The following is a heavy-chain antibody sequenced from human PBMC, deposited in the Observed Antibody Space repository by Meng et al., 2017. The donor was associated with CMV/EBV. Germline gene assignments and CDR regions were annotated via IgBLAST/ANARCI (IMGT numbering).Heavy chain of an antibody. D-gene: IGHD3-22*01. CDR3: ARGVLDYYDSSGYYYYFDD. V-gene: IGHV4-59*10. CDR1: GGSISSYY. Sequence: QVQLQQWGAGLLKPSETLPLTCAAAGGSISSYYWSWIRQPAGKGLEWIGRIYTSGSTNYNPSLKSRVTMSVDTSKNQFSLKLSSVTAADTAVYYCARGVLDYYDSSGYYYYFDDWGQGPLGTVDS. J-gene: IGHJ4*02. CDR2: IYTSGST.